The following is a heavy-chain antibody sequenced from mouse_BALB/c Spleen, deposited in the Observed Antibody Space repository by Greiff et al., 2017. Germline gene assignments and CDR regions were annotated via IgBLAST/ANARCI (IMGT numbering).Heavy chain of an antibody. V-gene: IGHV1-69*02. CDR1: GYTFTSYW. CDR2: IDPSDSYT. CDR3: ARGGNYAMDY. D-gene: IGHD1-1*01. Sequence: VQLQQPGAELVKPGASVKLSCKASGYTFTSYWMHWVKQRPGQGLEWIGEIDPSDSYTNYNQKFKGKATLTVDKSSSTAYMQLSSLTSEDSAVYYCARGGNYAMDYWGQGTSVTVSS. J-gene: IGHJ4*01.